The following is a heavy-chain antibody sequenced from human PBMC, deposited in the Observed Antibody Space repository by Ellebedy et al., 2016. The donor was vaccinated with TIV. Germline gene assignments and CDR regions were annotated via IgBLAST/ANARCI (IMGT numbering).Heavy chain of an antibody. Sequence: PGGSLRLSCAASGFSFGNYDMHWVRQAPGKGLEWVGVISYDGSFTYYEDSVKGRFTISRDNSKNTLYLDMYSLTPEDTAVYYCARDRAVPQYHGLGVWGRGTTVIISS. J-gene: IGHJ6*02. CDR1: GFSFGNYD. V-gene: IGHV3-30*03. D-gene: IGHD2/OR15-2a*01. CDR3: ARDRAVPQYHGLGV. CDR2: ISYDGSFT.